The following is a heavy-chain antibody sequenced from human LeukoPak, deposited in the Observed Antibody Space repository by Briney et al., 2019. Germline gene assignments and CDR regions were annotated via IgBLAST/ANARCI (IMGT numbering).Heavy chain of an antibody. J-gene: IGHJ6*02. V-gene: IGHV3-53*05. CDR1: GFTVSTNF. CDR2: IYADGGT. CDR3: ASGPPYYYYYGMDV. Sequence: GGSLRLSCAVSGFTVSTNFMSWVRQAPGRGLEWVSIIYADGGTSYADSVKGRFTISRDNSKNTLYLQMNSLRAEDTAVYYCASGPPYYYYYGMDVWGQGTTVTVSS.